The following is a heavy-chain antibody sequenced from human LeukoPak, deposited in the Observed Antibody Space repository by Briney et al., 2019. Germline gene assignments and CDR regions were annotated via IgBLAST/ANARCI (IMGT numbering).Heavy chain of an antibody. V-gene: IGHV3-23*01. CDR2: ISGSGGST. D-gene: IGHD3-22*01. Sequence: GGSLRLSCAASGFTFSSYAMSWVRQAPGKGLEWVSAISGSGGSTYYADSVKGRFTISRDNSKNTLYLQMNSLRAEDTAVYYCAKSYYYDSSGYYSRAGTNWFDPWGQGALVTVSS. J-gene: IGHJ5*02. CDR3: AKSYYYDSSGYYSRAGTNWFDP. CDR1: GFTFSSYA.